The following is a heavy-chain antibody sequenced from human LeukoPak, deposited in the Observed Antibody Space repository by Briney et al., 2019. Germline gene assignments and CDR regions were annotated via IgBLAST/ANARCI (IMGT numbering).Heavy chain of an antibody. CDR1: GASISNNY. CDR2: IYYSGST. V-gene: IGHV4-59*03. CDR3: ARLMRGHSGYEGNLDY. Sequence: SETLSLTCSVSGASISNNYWSWIRQPPGKGLEWIGYIYYSGSTNYNPSLKSRVTISVDTSKNQFSLKLTSVTAADTAVYFCARLMRGHSGYEGNLDYWGQGTLVTVSS. D-gene: IGHD5-12*01. J-gene: IGHJ4*02.